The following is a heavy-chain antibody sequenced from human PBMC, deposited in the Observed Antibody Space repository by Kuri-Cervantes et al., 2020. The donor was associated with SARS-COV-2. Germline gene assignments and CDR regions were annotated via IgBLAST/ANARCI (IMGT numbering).Heavy chain of an antibody. D-gene: IGHD4-17*01. Sequence: SETLSLTCTVSGGSISSGGYYWSWIRQHPGKGLEWIAYMYYGWSSYYNPSLKSRVTVSVDTSKNQFSLRLTSVTAADTAVYYCARVYDGAPDYWGQGTLVTVSS. J-gene: IGHJ4*02. CDR3: ARVYDGAPDY. CDR2: MYYGWSS. V-gene: IGHV4-31*03. CDR1: GGSISSGGYY.